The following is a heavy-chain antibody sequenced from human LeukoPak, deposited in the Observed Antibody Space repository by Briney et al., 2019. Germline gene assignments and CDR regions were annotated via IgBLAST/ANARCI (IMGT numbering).Heavy chain of an antibody. Sequence: GESLKISSKGSGYSFTSYWIGWVRQIPGKGLEWMGIIYPGDSDTRYSQSLQGQVTISVDKSNSTAFLQWSSLKASDTAMYYCARHCRPADPLDAFDIWGQGTMVTVSS. V-gene: IGHV5-51*01. J-gene: IGHJ3*02. CDR2: IYPGDSDT. D-gene: IGHD2-15*01. CDR3: ARHCRPADPLDAFDI. CDR1: GYSFTSYW.